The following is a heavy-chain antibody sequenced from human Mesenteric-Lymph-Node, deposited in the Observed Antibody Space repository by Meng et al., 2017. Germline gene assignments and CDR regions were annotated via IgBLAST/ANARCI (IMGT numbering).Heavy chain of an antibody. Sequence: PETLSLTCTVSGGSISSSSYYWGWIRQPPGKGLEWIGSIYYSGSTYYNPSLKSRVTISVDTSKNQFSLKLSSVTAADTAVYYCALILSDTSSGADYWGQGTLVTVSS. D-gene: IGHD6-19*01. J-gene: IGHJ4*02. CDR2: IYYSGST. V-gene: IGHV4-39*07. CDR1: GGSISSSSYY. CDR3: ALILSDTSSGADY.